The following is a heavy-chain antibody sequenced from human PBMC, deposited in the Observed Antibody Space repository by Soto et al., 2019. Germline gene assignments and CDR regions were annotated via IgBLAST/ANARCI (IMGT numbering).Heavy chain of an antibody. J-gene: IGHJ5*02. Sequence: ASVKVSCKASGYTFFTYDISWVRQAPGQGLEWVGWISTYSGDTKYAQKFQGRVTMTTDTSTTTAYLELRSLRSDDTAVYYCARHHGPTTSENWFDPWGQGTLVTVSS. V-gene: IGHV1-18*01. CDR1: GYTFFTYD. CDR2: ISTYSGDT. D-gene: IGHD5-12*01. CDR3: ARHHGPTTSENWFDP.